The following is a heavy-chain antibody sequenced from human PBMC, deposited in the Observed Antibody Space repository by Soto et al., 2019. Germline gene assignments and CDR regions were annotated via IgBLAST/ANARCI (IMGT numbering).Heavy chain of an antibody. CDR1: GFTFSSYS. J-gene: IGHJ5*02. CDR2: ISSSSSYI. CDR3: ARGHLGYCGGGGSCYDWFDP. Sequence: GGSLRLSCAASGFTFSSYSMNWVRQAPGKGLEWVSSISSSSSYIYYADSVKGRFTISRDNAKNSLYLQMNSLRAEDTAVYYCARGHLGYCGGGGSCYDWFDPWGQGTLVTVSS. V-gene: IGHV3-21*01. D-gene: IGHD2-15*01.